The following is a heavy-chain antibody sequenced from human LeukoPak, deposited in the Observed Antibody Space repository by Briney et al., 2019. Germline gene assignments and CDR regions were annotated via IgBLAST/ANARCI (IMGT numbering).Heavy chain of an antibody. CDR3: VREDYYGSGSYYNVERYNWFDP. CDR1: GGTFSSYA. CDR2: IIPIFGTA. V-gene: IGHV1-69*05. J-gene: IGHJ5*02. Sequence: SVKVSCKASGGTFSSYAISWVRQAPGQGLEWMGGIIPIFGTANYAQKFQGRVTITTDESTSTAYMELSSLRSEDTAVYYCVREDYYGSGSYYNVERYNWFDPWGQGTLVNVSS. D-gene: IGHD3-10*01.